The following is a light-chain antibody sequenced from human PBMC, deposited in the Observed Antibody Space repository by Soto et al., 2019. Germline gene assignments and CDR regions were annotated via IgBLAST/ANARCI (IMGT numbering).Light chain of an antibody. V-gene: IGKV1-5*03. CDR3: QQYNIYWT. Sequence: DIQMTQSPSTLSASVGDRVTITCRASHSISYWLACYQQKPGKAPNLLIYKASTLESGVPSRFSGSGSGTEFTLTISSLQPDDFATYYCQQYNIYWTFGQGTKVEIK. J-gene: IGKJ1*01. CDR2: KAS. CDR1: HSISYW.